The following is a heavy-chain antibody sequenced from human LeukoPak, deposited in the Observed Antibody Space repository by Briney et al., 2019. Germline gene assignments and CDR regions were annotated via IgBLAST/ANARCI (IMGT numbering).Heavy chain of an antibody. V-gene: IGHV4-34*01. J-gene: IGHJ4*02. Sequence: GTLRLSCAASGFTFSSYAMSWVRQPPGKGLEWIGEINHSGSTNYNPSLKSRVTISVDTSKNQFSLKLSSVTAADTAVYYCARGLDYYGSGSQGYYFDYWGQGTLVTVSS. CDR1: GFTFSSYA. CDR2: INHSGST. CDR3: ARGLDYYGSGSQGYYFDY. D-gene: IGHD3-10*01.